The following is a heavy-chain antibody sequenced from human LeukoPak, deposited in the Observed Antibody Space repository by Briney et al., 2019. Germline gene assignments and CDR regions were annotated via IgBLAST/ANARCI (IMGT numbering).Heavy chain of an antibody. V-gene: IGHV1-2*02. J-gene: IGHJ4*02. Sequence: ASVKVSCKASGYIFADYYIHWVRQAPGQGLEWMGWINPNSGGTEYAQKFQGRVTMTRDTSINTAYMELNGLRSEDTAVYYCARGPDIVVVTEYYFDYWGQGTLVTVSS. CDR1: GYIFADYY. CDR2: INPNSGGT. D-gene: IGHD2-21*02. CDR3: ARGPDIVVVTEYYFDY.